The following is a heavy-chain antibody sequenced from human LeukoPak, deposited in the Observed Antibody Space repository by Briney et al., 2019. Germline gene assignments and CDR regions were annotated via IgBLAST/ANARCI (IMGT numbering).Heavy chain of an antibody. V-gene: IGHV4-59*01. Sequence: SETLSLTCTVSGGSISSYYWSWIRQPPGKGLEWIGYIHYSGSTNYNPSLKSRVTISVDTSKNQFSLKLSSVTAADTAVYYCARGVVVVVAATPYYYYGMDVWGQGTTVTVSS. D-gene: IGHD2-15*01. CDR3: ARGVVVVVAATPYYYYGMDV. CDR2: IHYSGST. J-gene: IGHJ6*02. CDR1: GGSISSYY.